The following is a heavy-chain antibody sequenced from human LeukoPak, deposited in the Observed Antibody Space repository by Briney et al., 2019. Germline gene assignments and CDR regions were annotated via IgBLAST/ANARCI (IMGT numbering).Heavy chain of an antibody. Sequence: ASVKVSCKVSGCTLTELSMHWVRQAPGKGLEWMGGFDPEDGETIYEQKFQGRVTMTEDTSTETAYMELSSLRSEDTAVYYCARSFPTTVTPVDYWGQGTLVTVSS. J-gene: IGHJ4*02. CDR2: FDPEDGET. CDR3: ARSFPTTVTPVDY. CDR1: GCTLTELS. D-gene: IGHD4-17*01. V-gene: IGHV1-24*01.